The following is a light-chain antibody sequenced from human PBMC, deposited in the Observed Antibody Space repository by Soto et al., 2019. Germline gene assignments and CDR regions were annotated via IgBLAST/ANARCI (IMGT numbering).Light chain of an antibody. CDR2: EAS. Sequence: QSALTQPASVSGSPGQSITISCTGISNDVGTYNLVSWYQHHPGKAPKLIIYEASKRPSGVPNRFSGSKSGNTASLTISVLHAEDEADYYCCSYGRSVVFGGGTQLTVL. CDR3: CSYGRSVV. V-gene: IGLV2-23*01. CDR1: SNDVGTYNL. J-gene: IGLJ2*01.